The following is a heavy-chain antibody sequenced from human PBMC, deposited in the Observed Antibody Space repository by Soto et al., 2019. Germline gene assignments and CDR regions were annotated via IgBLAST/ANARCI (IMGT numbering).Heavy chain of an antibody. J-gene: IGHJ5*02. CDR1: SDSITSYY. Sequence: QVQLQESGPGLVKPSETLSLTCTVSSDSITSYYWTWIRLPPGKGLEWIWYIYYSGSTVYNPSLESRVTISLDTSKTPFSLILASVPAADTAVYCCAKGRGYDYSGWFDPWGQGTLVTVSS. V-gene: IGHV4-59*01. CDR2: IYYSGST. CDR3: AKGRGYDYSGWFDP. D-gene: IGHD5-12*01.